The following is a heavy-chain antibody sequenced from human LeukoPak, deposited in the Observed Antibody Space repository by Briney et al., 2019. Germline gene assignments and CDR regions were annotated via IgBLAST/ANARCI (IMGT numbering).Heavy chain of an antibody. V-gene: IGHV6-1*01. CDR1: GDSVSSNSVA. D-gene: IGHD6-19*01. CDR2: TYYRSKWNK. CDR3: ARSSYASGWFT. J-gene: IGHJ4*02. Sequence: SQTLSLTCAISGDSVSSNSVAWNWVRQSPSRGLERLGRTYYRSKWNKDYAVSLQSRISINSDTSKNQFSLQLNSVTPEDTAVYYCARSSYASGWFTWGQGTPVTVSS.